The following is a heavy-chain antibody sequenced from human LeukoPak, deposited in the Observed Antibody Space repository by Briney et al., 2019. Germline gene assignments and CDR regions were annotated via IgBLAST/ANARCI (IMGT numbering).Heavy chain of an antibody. V-gene: IGHV4-38-2*02. CDR1: GYSMYSGYY. CDR3: ARDRHCSSTSCYPGYYYYYYMDV. J-gene: IGHJ6*03. Sequence: SETLSLTCTVSGYSMYSGYYWAWIRQPPGEGLEWIGSIFHSAKTYYNPSLKSRVTISVDTSKNQFSLKLSSVTAADTAVYYCARDRHCSSTSCYPGYYYYYYMDVWGKGTTVTISS. D-gene: IGHD2-2*01. CDR2: IFHSAKT.